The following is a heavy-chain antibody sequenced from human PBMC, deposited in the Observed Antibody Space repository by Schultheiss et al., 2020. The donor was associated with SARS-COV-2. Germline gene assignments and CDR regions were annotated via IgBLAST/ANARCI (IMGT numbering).Heavy chain of an antibody. J-gene: IGHJ3*02. CDR2: IYTSGST. D-gene: IGHD3-22*01. Sequence: SETLSLTCTVSGGSISSGSYYWSWIRQPAGKGLEWIGRIYTSGSTNYNPSLKSRVTISVDTSKNQFSLKLSSVTAADTAVYYCARWDSSGYYYEHAFDIWGQGTMVTVSS. CDR1: GGSISSGSYY. V-gene: IGHV4-61*02. CDR3: ARWDSSGYYYEHAFDI.